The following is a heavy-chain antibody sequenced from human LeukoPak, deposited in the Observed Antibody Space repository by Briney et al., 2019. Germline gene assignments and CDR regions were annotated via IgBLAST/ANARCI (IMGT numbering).Heavy chain of an antibody. Sequence: ASVKVSCKASGYMFSSYGITWVRQAPGQGLEWMGWISAYNGNTNYAQKLQGRVTMTTDTSTSTAYMELRSLRSDDTAMYYCAREESGGYFDYWGQGTLVTVSS. CDR1: GYMFSSYG. V-gene: IGHV1-18*01. CDR3: AREESGGYFDY. J-gene: IGHJ4*02. D-gene: IGHD2-8*02. CDR2: ISAYNGNT.